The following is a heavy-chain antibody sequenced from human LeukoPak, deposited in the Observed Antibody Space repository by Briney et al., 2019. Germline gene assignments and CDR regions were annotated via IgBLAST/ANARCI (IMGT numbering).Heavy chain of an antibody. CDR2: ISSGGDTT. D-gene: IGHD1-26*01. CDR3: ARVGPTTRIIDY. CDR1: GFTYSNYA. V-gene: IGHV3-23*01. Sequence: PGGSLRLSCPASGFTYSNYAMTWVRQAPGEGLEWVSAISSGGDTTYYAESVKGRFTISRDNSKTTLYLQMDSLRAEDTAVYYCARVGPTTRIIDYWSQGTLVTVSS. J-gene: IGHJ4*02.